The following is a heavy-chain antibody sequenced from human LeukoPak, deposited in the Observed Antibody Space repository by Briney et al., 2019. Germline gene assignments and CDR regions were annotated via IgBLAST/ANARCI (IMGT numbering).Heavy chain of an antibody. V-gene: IGHV3-23*01. CDR3: ATRNFYQTKPYYYYYLHF. Sequence: AGSLRLSCAASGFTFSSPAMCWVCQGPGRGQGWVSGIIISGDSTCYAVSVRGRFTISQDNCRNTLYLQINSLRAEDTAAYYCATRNFYQTKPYYYYYLHFWGEGTLVTVPS. CDR2: IIISGDST. J-gene: IGHJ4*02. CDR1: GFTFSSPA. D-gene: IGHD3-22*01.